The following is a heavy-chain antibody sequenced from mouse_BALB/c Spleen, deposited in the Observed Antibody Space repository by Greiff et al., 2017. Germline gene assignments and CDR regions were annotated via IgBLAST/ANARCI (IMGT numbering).Heavy chain of an antibody. Sequence: VQLQQPGAELVKPGASVKLSCKASGYTFTSYWMHWVKQRPGQGLEWIGEINPSNGRTNYNEKFKSKATLTVDKSSSTAYMQLSSLTSEDSAVYYCARRDYYYGSSPYYFDYWGQGTTLTVSS. J-gene: IGHJ2*01. CDR3: ARRDYYYGSSPYYFDY. CDR1: GYTFTSYW. D-gene: IGHD1-1*01. CDR2: INPSNGRT. V-gene: IGHV1S81*02.